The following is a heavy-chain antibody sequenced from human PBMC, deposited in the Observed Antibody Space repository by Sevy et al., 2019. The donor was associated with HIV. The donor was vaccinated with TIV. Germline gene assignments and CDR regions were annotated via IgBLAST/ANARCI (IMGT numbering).Heavy chain of an antibody. Sequence: GGSLRLSCAASGFTFSSYEMNWVRQAPGKGPEWVSYISSSGSTIYYADSVKGRFTISRDNAKNSLYLQMNSLRAEDTAVYYCARARYCSGGSCYGYYYYYMDVWGKGTTVTVSS. J-gene: IGHJ6*03. CDR3: ARARYCSGGSCYGYYYYYMDV. D-gene: IGHD2-15*01. V-gene: IGHV3-48*03. CDR1: GFTFSSYE. CDR2: ISSSGSTI.